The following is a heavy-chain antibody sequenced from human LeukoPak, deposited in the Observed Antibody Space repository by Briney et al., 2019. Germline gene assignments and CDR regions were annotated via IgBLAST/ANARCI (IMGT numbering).Heavy chain of an antibody. Sequence: SQTLSLTFAISGDSVSINSAAWNWVRQSPSRGLEWLGRTYYRAKWYKDYAVSVKSPIPINPDTSENHFSLQLNSVTPEDTAVYYCARGYGYYFDYWGQGTLVTVSS. CDR3: ARGYGYYFDY. CDR1: GDSVSINSAA. J-gene: IGHJ4*02. D-gene: IGHD5-18*01. CDR2: TYYRAKWYK. V-gene: IGHV6-1*01.